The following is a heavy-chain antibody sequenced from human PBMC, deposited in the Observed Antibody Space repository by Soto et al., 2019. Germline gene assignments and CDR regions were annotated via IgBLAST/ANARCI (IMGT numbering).Heavy chain of an antibody. J-gene: IGHJ4*02. V-gene: IGHV4-59*01. CDR3: ARTLGIAARAGFDY. Sequence: SETLSLTCTVSGGSISSYYWSWIRQPPGKGLEWIGYIYYSGSTNYNPSLKSRVTISVDTSKNQFSLKLSSVTAADTAVYYCARTLGIAARAGFDYWGQGTLVTVSS. D-gene: IGHD6-13*01. CDR1: GGSISSYY. CDR2: IYYSGST.